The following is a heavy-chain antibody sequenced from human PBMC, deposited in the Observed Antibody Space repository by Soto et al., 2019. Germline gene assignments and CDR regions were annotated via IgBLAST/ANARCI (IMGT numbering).Heavy chain of an antibody. CDR3: AKRFTLFGEVKLSPDFDY. J-gene: IGHJ4*02. Sequence: EVQLLESGGGLVQPEGSLRLSCAASGFTFSSHAMSWVRQAPGKGLEWVSAISYSGSNTYYTDSVKGRFTISRDNSKNTLDLQMNSLRVDDTAIYYCAKRFTLFGEVKLSPDFDYWGQGTLVTVSS. V-gene: IGHV3-23*01. CDR1: GFTFSSHA. CDR2: ISYSGSNT. D-gene: IGHD3-3*01.